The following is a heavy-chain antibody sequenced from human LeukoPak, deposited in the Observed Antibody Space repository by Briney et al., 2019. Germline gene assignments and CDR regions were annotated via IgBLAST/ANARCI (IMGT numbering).Heavy chain of an antibody. CDR3: ARDGTGPFDY. Sequence: PSETLSLTCAVCGGSFSGHYWSWIRQPPGKGLEWIGEINHSGSTNYNPSLKSRVTISVDTSKNQFSLKLSSVTAADTAVYYCARDGTGPFDYWGQGTLVTVSS. V-gene: IGHV4-34*01. J-gene: IGHJ4*02. CDR1: GGSFSGHY. D-gene: IGHD3/OR15-3a*01. CDR2: INHSGST.